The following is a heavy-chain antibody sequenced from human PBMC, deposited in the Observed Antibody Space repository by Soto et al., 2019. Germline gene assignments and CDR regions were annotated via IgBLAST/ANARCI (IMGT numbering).Heavy chain of an antibody. CDR2: ISVSDAFI. Sequence: PGGSLRLSCAASGFNVGAFAVNWVRQAPGKGLEWVSGISVSDAFIYYADSVRGRFSISRDASENILYLQMNSLRVDDTALYYCTTETVDGITGIDYWGPGTLVTVSS. D-gene: IGHD1-20*01. CDR1: GFNVGAFA. J-gene: IGHJ4*02. V-gene: IGHV3-23*01. CDR3: TTETVDGITGIDY.